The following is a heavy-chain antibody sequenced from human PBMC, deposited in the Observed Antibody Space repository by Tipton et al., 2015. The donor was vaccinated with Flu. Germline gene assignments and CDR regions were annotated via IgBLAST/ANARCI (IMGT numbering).Heavy chain of an antibody. Sequence: SLRLSCAASGFTFSSYWMHWVRQAPGKGLVWVSRINSDGSSTSYADSVKGRFTISRDNAKNTLYLQMNSLRAEDTAVYYCAGGAGPTKDKDWYFDLWGRGTLVTVSS. V-gene: IGHV3-74*01. CDR2: INSDGSST. CDR1: GFTFSSYW. CDR3: AGGAGPTKDKDWYFDL. D-gene: IGHD1-26*01. J-gene: IGHJ2*01.